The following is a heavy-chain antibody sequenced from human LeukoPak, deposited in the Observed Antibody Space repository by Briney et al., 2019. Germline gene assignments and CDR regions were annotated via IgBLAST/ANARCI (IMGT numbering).Heavy chain of an antibody. V-gene: IGHV3-23*01. Sequence: GGSLRLSCAASGFTFSSYAMSWVRQAPGKGLEWVSAISADGGITYYADSVRGRFTISRDNSKNTLYLQMNSLRAEDTAVYYCAKSSGPGGYYYYGMDVWGQGTTVTVSS. J-gene: IGHJ6*02. CDR1: GFTFSSYA. CDR3: AKSSGPGGYYYYGMDV. D-gene: IGHD3-22*01. CDR2: ISADGGIT.